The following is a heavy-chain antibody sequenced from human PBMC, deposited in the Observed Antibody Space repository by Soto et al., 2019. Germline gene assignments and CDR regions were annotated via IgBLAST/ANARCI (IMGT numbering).Heavy chain of an antibody. CDR3: ARGAYWKDFWYDY. D-gene: IGHD1-1*01. V-gene: IGHV1-8*01. CDR1: GYTFTGYD. CDR2: VNPNNGHT. Sequence: QVQLVQSGAEVRKPGASVKVSCKASGYTFTGYDINWVRQATGQGLEWMGWVNPNNGHTGYAQKFQGRVTMTRNMSISTVYMELSSLSSEATAVYYCARGAYWKDFWYDYWGQGTLVTVSS. J-gene: IGHJ4*02.